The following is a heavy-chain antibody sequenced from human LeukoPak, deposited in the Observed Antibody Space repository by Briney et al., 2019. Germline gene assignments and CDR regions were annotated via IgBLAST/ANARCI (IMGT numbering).Heavy chain of an antibody. Sequence: SQTLSLTCAISGDSVSSNSVTWNWIRQSLSRGLEWLGRTYYRSTWYNDYAISVRGRITVNPDTSKNQFSLHLNSVTPEDTAVYYCARRLTQYDCFDPWGRGILVTVSS. V-gene: IGHV6-1*01. D-gene: IGHD2-2*01. J-gene: IGHJ5*02. CDR2: TYYRSTWYN. CDR1: GDSVSSNSVT. CDR3: ARRLTQYDCFDP.